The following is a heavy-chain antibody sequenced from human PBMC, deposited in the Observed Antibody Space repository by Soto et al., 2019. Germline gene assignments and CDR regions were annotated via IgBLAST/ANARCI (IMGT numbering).Heavy chain of an antibody. V-gene: IGHV1-69*02. D-gene: IGHD6-6*01. Sequence: SVKVSCKASGGTFSSYTISWVRQAPGQGLEWMGRIIPILGIANYAQKFQGRVTITADNSKNTLYLQMNSLRAEDTAVYYCAKENYPNEYSSSPGNFDYWGQGTLVTVSS. CDR3: AKENYPNEYSSSPGNFDY. CDR1: GGTFSSYT. J-gene: IGHJ4*02. CDR2: IIPILGIA.